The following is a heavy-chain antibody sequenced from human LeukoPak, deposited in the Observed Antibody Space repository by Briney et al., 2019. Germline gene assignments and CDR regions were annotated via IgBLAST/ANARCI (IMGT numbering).Heavy chain of an antibody. CDR3: ASQTQPRSGDY. CDR1: GGSFSGYY. J-gene: IGHJ4*02. D-gene: IGHD3-10*01. Sequence: SETLSLTCAVYGGSFSGYYWSWIRQPPGKGLEWIGEINHSGSTNYNPSLKSRVTISVDTSKNQFSLKLSSVTAADTAVYYCASQTQPRSGDYWGQGTLVTVSS. V-gene: IGHV4-34*01. CDR2: INHSGST.